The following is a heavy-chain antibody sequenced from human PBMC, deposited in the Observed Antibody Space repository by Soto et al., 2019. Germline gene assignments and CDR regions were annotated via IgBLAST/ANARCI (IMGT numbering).Heavy chain of an antibody. D-gene: IGHD2-21*02. CDR3: SRALTRRPY. Sequence: GGSLRLSCEGSGFTFRRYAMHWVRQAPGKGLDWVAVISADGGLEFYADSVKGRFTISRDNAKKTLYLQMNSLGAEDTAVYFCSRALTRRPYWGQGTLVTVSS. CDR1: GFTFRRYA. V-gene: IGHV3-30*07. J-gene: IGHJ4*02. CDR2: ISADGGLE.